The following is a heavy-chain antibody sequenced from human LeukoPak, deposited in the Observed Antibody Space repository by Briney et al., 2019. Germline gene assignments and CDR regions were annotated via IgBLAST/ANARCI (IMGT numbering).Heavy chain of an antibody. J-gene: IGHJ6*03. CDR2: IYSGGST. V-gene: IGHV3-53*01. CDR1: GFTVSSNY. D-gene: IGHD3-9*01. CDR3: ARALTYYYYYMGV. Sequence: GGSLRLSCAASGFTVSSNYMSWVRQAPGKGLEWVSVIYSGGSTYYADSVKGRFTISRDNSKNTLYLQMNSLRAEDTAVYYCARALTYYYYYMGVWGKGTTVTVSS.